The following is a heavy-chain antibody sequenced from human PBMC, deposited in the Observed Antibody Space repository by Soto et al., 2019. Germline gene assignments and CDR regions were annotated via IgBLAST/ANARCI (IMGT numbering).Heavy chain of an antibody. J-gene: IGHJ6*02. Sequence: QVQLQESGPGLVKPSQTLSLTCTVSSGSISSGDYYWSWIRQSPERGLEWIGCIYHSGNTYYNPSLKSRVTISIDTSKSQFSLELTSVTAADTAVYYCASNALSSQYYGMDVWGQVTTVTVSS. CDR1: SGSISSGDYY. CDR3: ASNALSSQYYGMDV. CDR2: IYHSGNT. V-gene: IGHV4-30-4*01.